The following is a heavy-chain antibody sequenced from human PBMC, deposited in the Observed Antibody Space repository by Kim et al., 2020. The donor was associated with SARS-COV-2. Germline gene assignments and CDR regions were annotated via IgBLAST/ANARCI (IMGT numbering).Heavy chain of an antibody. D-gene: IGHD1-26*01. J-gene: IGHJ3*02. Sequence: GGSLRLSCAASGFTFSSYSMNWVRQAPGKGLEWVSSISSSSSYIYYADSVKGRFTISRDNAKNSLYLQMNSLRAEDTAVYYCAASSVLGGAFDIWGQGTMVTVSS. CDR2: ISSSSSYI. CDR1: GFTFSSYS. V-gene: IGHV3-21*01. CDR3: AASSVLGGAFDI.